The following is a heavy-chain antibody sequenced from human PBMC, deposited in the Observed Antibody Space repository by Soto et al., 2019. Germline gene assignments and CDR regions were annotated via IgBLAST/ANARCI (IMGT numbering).Heavy chain of an antibody. Sequence: PSETLSLTCTVSGGSISSSSYYWGWIRQPPGKGLEWIGSIYYSGSTYYNPSLKSRVTISVDTSKNQFSLKLSSVTAADTAVYYCVALYDFWSGYLNPQTHYYYMDVWGKGTTVTVSS. CDR2: IYYSGST. J-gene: IGHJ6*03. CDR1: GGSISSSSYY. V-gene: IGHV4-39*01. CDR3: VALYDFWSGYLNPQTHYYYMDV. D-gene: IGHD3-3*01.